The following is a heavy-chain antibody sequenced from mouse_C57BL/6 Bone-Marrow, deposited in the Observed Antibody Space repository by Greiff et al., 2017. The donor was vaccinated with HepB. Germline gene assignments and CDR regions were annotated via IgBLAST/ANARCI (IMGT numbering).Heavy chain of an antibody. CDR2: IYPRSGNT. CDR1: GYTFTSYG. D-gene: IGHD1-1*01. CDR3: ALSSSYALDY. V-gene: IGHV1-81*01. Sequence: QVQLQQSGAELARPGASVKLSCKASGYTFTSYGISWVKQRTGQGLEWIGEIYPRSGNTYYNEKLKGKATLTADKSSSTAYMELSSLTSEDSAVYFCALSSSYALDYWGQGTAVTVSS. J-gene: IGHJ4*01.